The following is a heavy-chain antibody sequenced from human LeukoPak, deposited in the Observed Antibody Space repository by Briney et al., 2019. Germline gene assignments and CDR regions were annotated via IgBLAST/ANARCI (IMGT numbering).Heavy chain of an antibody. CDR2: IYYSGST. J-gene: IGHJ5*02. CDR3: ARGGVVPAAIPWFDP. D-gene: IGHD2-2*01. CDR1: GGSFSGYY. Sequence: PSETLSLTCAVYGGSFSGYYWSWIRQPPGKGLEWIGYIYYSGSTYYNPSLKSRVTISVDTSKNQFSLKLSSVTAADTAVYYCARGGVVPAAIPWFDPWGQGTLVTVSS. V-gene: IGHV4-34*09.